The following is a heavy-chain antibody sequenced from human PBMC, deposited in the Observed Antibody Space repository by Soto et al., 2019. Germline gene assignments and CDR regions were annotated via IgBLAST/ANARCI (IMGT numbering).Heavy chain of an antibody. CDR3: AGVERGTAATVVDAFDI. D-gene: IGHD6-13*01. Sequence: QVQLQQWGAGLLKPSETLTLTCAVYGGFVSSGSYYWSWIRQPPGKGLEWLGEMRDSGGPHLNPACRRRVTISVDASNNQFSLKLWSGTAADTALYYCAGVERGTAATVVDAFDIWGPGTMVTVSS. V-gene: IGHV4-34*01. CDR1: GGFVSSGSYY. J-gene: IGHJ3*02. CDR2: MRDSGGP.